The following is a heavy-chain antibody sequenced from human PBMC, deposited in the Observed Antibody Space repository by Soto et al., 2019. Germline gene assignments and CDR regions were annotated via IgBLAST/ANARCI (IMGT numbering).Heavy chain of an antibody. J-gene: IGHJ6*02. D-gene: IGHD6-13*01. Sequence: PGDSLKISCKGSGYTFTSYWFGWVRQMPGKGLERMRIIYPGDSDTRYTPSFQGQVTNSADKSISTAYLQWSSLKASDTAMYYCARAEGDSSSWYRYYYYGMDVWGQETTVTVSS. CDR1: GYTFTSYW. CDR3: ARAEGDSSSWYRYYYYGMDV. V-gene: IGHV5-51*01. CDR2: IYPGDSDT.